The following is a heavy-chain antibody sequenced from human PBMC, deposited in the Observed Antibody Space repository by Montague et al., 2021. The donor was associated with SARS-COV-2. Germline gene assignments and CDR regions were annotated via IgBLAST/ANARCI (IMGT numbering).Heavy chain of an antibody. D-gene: IGHD2-2*01. CDR3: ARDRDCSSTSCSPGLYYYYGMDV. CDR1: GGSISTYY. J-gene: IGHJ6*02. V-gene: IGHV4-59*01. CDR2: IYYTGST. Sequence: SETLSLTCTVSGGSISTYYWSWIRQPPGKGLEWIGYIYYTGSTKYNPSLKSRVTMSLDRPTNHFSLRLNSVTAADTAMYYCARDRDCSSTSCSPGLYYYYGMDVWGQGTTVTVSS.